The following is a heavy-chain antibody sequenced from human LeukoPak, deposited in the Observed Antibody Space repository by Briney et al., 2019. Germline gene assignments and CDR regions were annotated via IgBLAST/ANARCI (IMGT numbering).Heavy chain of an antibody. D-gene: IGHD5-24*01. CDR1: GGSLSNYY. J-gene: IGHJ4*02. CDR2: IYYDGST. CDR3: TRHRADGDNDF. Sequence: SETLSLTCTASGGSLSNYYWSWIRQPPGKGLEWIAYIYYDGSTNYNPSLQSRITISVHTSKNHFSLKLNSETAADAAGYFCTRHRADGDNDFWGQGTGVSVSS. V-gene: IGHV4-59*08.